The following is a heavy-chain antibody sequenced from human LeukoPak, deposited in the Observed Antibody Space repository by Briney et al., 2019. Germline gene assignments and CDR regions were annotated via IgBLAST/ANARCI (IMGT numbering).Heavy chain of an antibody. CDR2: IYYSENT. CDR1: GGSISRSGDY. CDR3: ARHGDSSDWSHWYFDL. Sequence: PSETLSLTCSVSGGSISRSGDYWGWIRQPPGKGLEWIGSIYYSENTYFNPSLKSRATISVDTSKNQFSLKLSSVTAADTAVYYCARHGDSSDWSHWYFDLWGRGTLVTVSS. V-gene: IGHV4-39*01. J-gene: IGHJ2*01. D-gene: IGHD6-19*01.